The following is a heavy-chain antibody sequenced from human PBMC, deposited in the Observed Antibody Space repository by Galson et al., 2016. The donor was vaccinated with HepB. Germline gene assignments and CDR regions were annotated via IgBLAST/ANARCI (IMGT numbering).Heavy chain of an antibody. CDR1: SDPVTSGTYY. D-gene: IGHD2-2*02. V-gene: IGHV4-61*01. Sequence: ETLSLTCTVSSDPVTSGTYYWSWVRQSPGKGLDWIGYIHDSGNTNYNPSIKSRVTISRDTSKNQFFLELTSVTAADTAVYYCARDEGSYNGMDVWGQGTTVTVAS. J-gene: IGHJ6*02. CDR2: IHDSGNT. CDR3: ARDEGSYNGMDV.